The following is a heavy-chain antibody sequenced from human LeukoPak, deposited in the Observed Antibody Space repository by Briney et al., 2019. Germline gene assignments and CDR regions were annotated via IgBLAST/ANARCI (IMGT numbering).Heavy chain of an antibody. J-gene: IGHJ4*02. Sequence: GGSLRLSCAAPGFTVSSNYMSWVRQAPGKGLEWVSVIYSGGSTYYADSVKGRFTISRDNSKNTLYLQMNSLRAEDTAVYYCATPSRSGGSCLVYWGQGTLVTVSS. V-gene: IGHV3-53*01. CDR2: IYSGGST. CDR1: GFTVSSNY. D-gene: IGHD2-15*01. CDR3: ATPSRSGGSCLVY.